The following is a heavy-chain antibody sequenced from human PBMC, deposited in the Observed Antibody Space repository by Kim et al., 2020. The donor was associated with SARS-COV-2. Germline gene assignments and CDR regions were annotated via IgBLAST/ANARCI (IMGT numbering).Heavy chain of an antibody. CDR1: AYTFTIYA. CDR2: INAANGDT. Sequence: ASVKVSCKASAYTFTIYAVHWVRQAPGQGLEWLAWINAANGDTQYSQNFQGRVTVSRDTSASTAYMELSSLRSEDTAVYYCAAHQWASGILDSFNIWGQGTMVTVSS. J-gene: IGHJ3*02. V-gene: IGHV1-3*01. CDR3: AAHQWASGILDSFNI. D-gene: IGHD2-21*02.